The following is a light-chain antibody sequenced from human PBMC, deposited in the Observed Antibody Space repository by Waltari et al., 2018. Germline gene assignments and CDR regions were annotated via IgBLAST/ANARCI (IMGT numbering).Light chain of an antibody. V-gene: IGKV1-9*01. J-gene: IGKJ2*01. CDR3: LQVNSYPHT. Sequence: DIQLTQSPSFLSASVGDRVTITCRASQCINTFLAWYQHQPGQAPNLLIYSASTLQSGVPSRFSGSGSGTDFTLTISGLQPEDYATYYCLQVNSYPHTF. CDR1: QCINTF. CDR2: SAS.